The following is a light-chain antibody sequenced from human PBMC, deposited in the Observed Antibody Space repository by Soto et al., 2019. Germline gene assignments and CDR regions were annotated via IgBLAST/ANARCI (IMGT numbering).Light chain of an antibody. CDR3: QQSNNWPLT. V-gene: IGKV3-15*01. CDR1: QSMNNN. CDR2: HAS. Sequence: EIVMTQSPATLSVSPGERATLSCRASQSMNNNLAWYQQKPGQAPRLLIYHASTRATGIPSRFSGRGSGKEFTLTISSLKSADFAVYYCQQSNNWPLTFGGGTKVEIK. J-gene: IGKJ4*01.